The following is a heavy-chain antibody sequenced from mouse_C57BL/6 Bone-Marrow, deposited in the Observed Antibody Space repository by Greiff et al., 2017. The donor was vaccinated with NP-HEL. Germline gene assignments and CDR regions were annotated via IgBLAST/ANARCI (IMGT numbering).Heavy chain of an antibody. CDR2: LDTSDSYT. Sequence: QVQLKQPGAELVKPGASVKLSCKASGYTFTSYWMQWVKQRPGQGLEWIGVLDTSDSYTNYNQKFKGKATLTVDTSSSTAYMQLSSLTSEYSAVYYCARDGYYAWFAYWGQGTLVTVSA. D-gene: IGHD2-3*01. V-gene: IGHV1-50*01. J-gene: IGHJ3*01. CDR3: ARDGYYAWFAY. CDR1: GYTFTSYW.